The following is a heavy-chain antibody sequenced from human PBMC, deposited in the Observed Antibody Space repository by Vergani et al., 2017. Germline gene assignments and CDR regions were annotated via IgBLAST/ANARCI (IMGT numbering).Heavy chain of an antibody. CDR3: ANSEGAGVTIFGVVIPEFDY. J-gene: IGHJ4*02. V-gene: IGHV3-23*01. CDR2: ISGSGGST. D-gene: IGHD3-3*01. Sequence: EVQLLESGGGLVQPGGSLRLSCAASGFTFSSYVMSWVRQAPAQGLEWVSAISGSGGSTYYADSVKGRFTISRDNSKNTLYLQMNSLRAEDTAVYYCANSEGAGVTIFGVVIPEFDYWGQGTLVTVSS. CDR1: GFTFSSYV.